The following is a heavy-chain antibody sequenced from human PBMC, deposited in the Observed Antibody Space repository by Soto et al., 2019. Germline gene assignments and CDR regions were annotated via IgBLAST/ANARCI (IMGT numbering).Heavy chain of an antibody. Sequence: AHVKVSCKASGSTFSGFYMHWVRQAPGQGLDWMGWINPNSVGTKSAEKFQGRVTMTRDTSISTAYMGLSRLTSDDTAVYYCASAAVTGTAGLDFWGQGTQVTVSS. D-gene: IGHD6-19*01. J-gene: IGHJ4*02. V-gene: IGHV1-2*02. CDR1: GSTFSGFY. CDR2: INPNSVGT. CDR3: ASAAVTGTAGLDF.